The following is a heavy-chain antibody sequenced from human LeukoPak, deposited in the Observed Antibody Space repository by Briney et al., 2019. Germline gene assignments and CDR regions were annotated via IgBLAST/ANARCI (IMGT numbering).Heavy chain of an antibody. CDR3: SRSLDY. J-gene: IGHJ4*02. V-gene: IGHV3-7*01. Sequence: PGGSLRLSCAASGFPLSDYWMDWVRQATGKGMEWVANMKEDGSKKSYADSVKGRFTISRDNAKSSLYLQMNSLRADDTAVYYCSRSLDYWGQGALVTVSS. CDR1: GFPLSDYW. CDR2: MKEDGSKK.